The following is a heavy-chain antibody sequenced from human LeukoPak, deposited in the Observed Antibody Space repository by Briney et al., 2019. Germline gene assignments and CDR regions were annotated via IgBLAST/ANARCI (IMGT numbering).Heavy chain of an antibody. Sequence: GGSLRLSCAASGFTVSSNYMSWVRQALGKGLEWVSVIYSGGSTYYADSVKGRFTISRDNSKNTLYLQMNSLRAEDTAVYYCARDSTIFGVPDYWGQGTLVTVSS. CDR2: IYSGGST. CDR3: ARDSTIFGVPDY. J-gene: IGHJ4*02. V-gene: IGHV3-53*01. CDR1: GFTVSSNY. D-gene: IGHD3-3*01.